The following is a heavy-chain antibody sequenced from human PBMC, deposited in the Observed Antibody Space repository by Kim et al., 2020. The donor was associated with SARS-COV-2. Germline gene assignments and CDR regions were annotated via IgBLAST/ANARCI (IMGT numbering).Heavy chain of an antibody. CDR3: AISPGIAVAGTT. D-gene: IGHD6-19*01. V-gene: IGHV3-48*02. J-gene: IGHJ5*02. Sequence: YADSVKCRFTISRDNAKNSLYLKRNRLRDEDTAVYYCAISPGIAVAGTTWGQGTLVTVSS.